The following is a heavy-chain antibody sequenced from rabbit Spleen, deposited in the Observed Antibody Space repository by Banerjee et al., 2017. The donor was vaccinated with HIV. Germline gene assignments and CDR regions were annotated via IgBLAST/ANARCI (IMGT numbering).Heavy chain of an antibody. V-gene: IGHV1S40*01. J-gene: IGHJ4*01. CDR1: GFSFSSSYY. D-gene: IGHD8-1*01. CDR2: IYISSDNT. Sequence: QSLEESGGDLVKPEGSLTLTCTASGFSFSSSYYMCWVRQAPGKGLEWIGCIYISSDNTYYASWAKGRFTISKTSSTTVTLQMTSLTGADTATYFCARDGAGGSYFALWGPGTLVTVS. CDR3: ARDGAGGSYFAL.